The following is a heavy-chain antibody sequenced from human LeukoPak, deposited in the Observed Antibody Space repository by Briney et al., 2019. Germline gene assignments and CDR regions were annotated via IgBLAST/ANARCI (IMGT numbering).Heavy chain of an antibody. CDR1: GFTFSSYA. J-gene: IGHJ4*02. CDR2: ISSNGGST. V-gene: IGHV3-64*01. CDR3: ARRGDYYYGSGLDY. Sequence: GGSLRLSCAASGFTFSSYAMHWVRQAPGKGLEYVSAISSNGGSTYYANSVKGRFTISRDNSKNTLYLQMGSLRAEDMAVYYCARRGDYYYGSGLDYWGQGALVTVSS. D-gene: IGHD3-10*01.